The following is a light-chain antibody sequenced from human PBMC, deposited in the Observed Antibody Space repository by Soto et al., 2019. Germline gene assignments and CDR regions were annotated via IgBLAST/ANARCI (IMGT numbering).Light chain of an antibody. CDR1: QSVSSDS. J-gene: IGKJ1*01. CDR3: QQYGSAPRT. CDR2: DAS. V-gene: IGKV3-20*01. Sequence: EIVLTQSPGTLSLSPGERAILSCRASQSVSSDSLAWYRQKPGQAPRLLVYDASSRATGIPDRFSGSGSGTDLTLTISRLEPEDFAVYYCQQYGSAPRTFGQGTKVEIK.